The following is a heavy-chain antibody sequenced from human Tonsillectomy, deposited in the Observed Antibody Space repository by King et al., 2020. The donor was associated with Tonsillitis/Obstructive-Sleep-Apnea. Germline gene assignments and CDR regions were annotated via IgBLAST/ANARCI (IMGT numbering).Heavy chain of an antibody. V-gene: IGHV1-18*01. CDR3: ARVSNSYVPVYYHYHYMDV. J-gene: IGHJ6*03. CDR2: ISSYNGNT. Sequence: QLVQSGAEVKQPGASLKVSCKASGYTFTNYGISWVRQAPGQGLEWMGWISSYNGNTNYAQKLQGRVTMTTDTPTSTAYMELRSLRSDDTAVYYCARVSNSYVPVYYHYHYMDVWGKGTTVTVSS. CDR1: GYTFTNYG. D-gene: IGHD5-18*01.